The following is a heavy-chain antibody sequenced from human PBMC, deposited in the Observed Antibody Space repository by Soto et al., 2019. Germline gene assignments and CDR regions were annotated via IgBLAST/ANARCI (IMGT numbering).Heavy chain of an antibody. J-gene: IGHJ5*02. Sequence: PCVSLRLSCVPSGFSCGSFEMNWVRQAPGKRKEWIAVINPSGRTISYADSVKGRFTISSDNAENSVYLQMSSLRGEDTAMSYCARYSGWYPHNWFAPRCPGNMGT. V-gene: IGHV3-48*03. CDR1: GFSCGSFE. CDR3: ARYSGWYPHNWFAP. D-gene: IGHD6-19*01. CDR2: INPSGRTI.